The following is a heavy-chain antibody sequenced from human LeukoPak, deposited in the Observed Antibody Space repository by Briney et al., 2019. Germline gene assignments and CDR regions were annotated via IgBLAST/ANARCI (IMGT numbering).Heavy chain of an antibody. D-gene: IGHD2-2*02. V-gene: IGHV1-2*02. J-gene: IGHJ3*02. CDR2: MNPNSGGT. Sequence: ASVKVSCKASGYTFTGYYMHWVRQAPGQGLEWMGWMNPNSGGTNYAQRFQGRVTMTRDTSISTAYMELSRLRSDDSAVYYCARTDHIVVVPAAISAFDIWGQGTMVTVSS. CDR1: GYTFTGYY. CDR3: ARTDHIVVVPAAISAFDI.